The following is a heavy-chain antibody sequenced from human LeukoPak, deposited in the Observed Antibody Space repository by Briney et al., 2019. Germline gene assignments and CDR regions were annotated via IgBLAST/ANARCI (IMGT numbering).Heavy chain of an antibody. V-gene: IGHV3-74*01. J-gene: IGHJ4*02. CDR2: IKRDGTTT. Sequence: GGSLRLSCAASGFTFNNYWMHWVRQAPGKGLVWVSRIKRDGTTTNYADSVKGRFTISRDNAKNTLYLQMDSLRVEDTAVYYCARGGTVISPPFDYWGQGTLVTVSS. CDR3: ARGGTVISPPFDY. CDR1: GFTFNNYW. D-gene: IGHD1-26*01.